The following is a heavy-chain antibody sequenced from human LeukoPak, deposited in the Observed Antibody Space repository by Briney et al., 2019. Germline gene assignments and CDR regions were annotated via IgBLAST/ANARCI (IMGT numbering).Heavy chain of an antibody. J-gene: IGHJ4*02. V-gene: IGHV4-59*08. Sequence: PSETLSLTCTVSGGSISSYYWSWIRQPPGRGLEWIGYIYYSGSTNYNPSLKSRVTISVDTSKNQFSLKLSSVTAADTAVYYCAIFVGADFWRFSRAYWGQGTLVTVSS. CDR2: IYYSGST. D-gene: IGHD3-3*01. CDR3: AIFVGADFWRFSRAY. CDR1: GGSISSYY.